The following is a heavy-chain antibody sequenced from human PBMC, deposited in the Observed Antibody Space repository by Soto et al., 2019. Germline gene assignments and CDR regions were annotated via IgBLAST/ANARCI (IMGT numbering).Heavy chain of an antibody. CDR1: GFTISTYG. CDR3: AKDLQSNYYGSGSLSC. CDR2: ISNDGTNK. V-gene: IGHV3-30*18. J-gene: IGHJ4*02. D-gene: IGHD3-10*01. Sequence: GGLLRLSCAASGFTISTYGMHRVSQAPGKGLEWVAVISNDGTNKYYADSVKGRFTISRDNSKNTLYLQMNSLRAEDTAVYYCAKDLQSNYYGSGSLSCWGQGTLVTVSS.